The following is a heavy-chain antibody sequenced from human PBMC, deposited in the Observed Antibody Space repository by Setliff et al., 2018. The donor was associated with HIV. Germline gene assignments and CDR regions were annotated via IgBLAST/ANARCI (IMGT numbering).Heavy chain of an antibody. Sequence: GGSLRLSCAVSGFTFSSYWMSWVRQAPGKGLEWVANIKQDGSEKYYVDSVKGRFTITRDNAKNSVYLQMNNLGAEDTALYYCARVEIYNFWSGYTYYFDYLGQGTLVT. CDR3: ARVEIYNFWSGYTYYFDY. CDR1: GFTFSSYW. D-gene: IGHD3-3*01. CDR2: IKQDGSEK. V-gene: IGHV3-7*01. J-gene: IGHJ4*02.